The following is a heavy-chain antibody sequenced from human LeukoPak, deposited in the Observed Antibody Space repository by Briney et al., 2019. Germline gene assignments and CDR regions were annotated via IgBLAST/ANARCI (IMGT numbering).Heavy chain of an antibody. D-gene: IGHD3-22*01. V-gene: IGHV3-74*01. Sequence: GRSLRLSCAASGFTFSSYWMHWVRQAPGKGLVWVSRINSDGSSTSYADSVKGRFTISRDNAKNTLYLQMNSLRAEDTAVYYCARAPSYYYDSSGYSHFDYWGQGTLVTVSS. CDR1: GFTFSSYW. J-gene: IGHJ4*02. CDR3: ARAPSYYYDSSGYSHFDY. CDR2: INSDGSST.